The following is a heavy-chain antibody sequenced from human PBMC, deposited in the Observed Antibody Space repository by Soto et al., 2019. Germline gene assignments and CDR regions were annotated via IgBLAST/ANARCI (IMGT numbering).Heavy chain of an antibody. CDR1: GGSVSSGSYY. CDR3: ALGLVGPDYYFDY. Sequence: SETLSLTCTVSGGSVSSGSYYWSWIRQPPGKGLEWIGYIYYSGSTNYNPSLKSRVTISVDTSKNQFSLKLSSVTAAETAVYYCALGLVGPDYYFDYWGQGTLVTVSS. CDR2: IYYSGST. J-gene: IGHJ4*02. V-gene: IGHV4-61*01. D-gene: IGHD1-26*01.